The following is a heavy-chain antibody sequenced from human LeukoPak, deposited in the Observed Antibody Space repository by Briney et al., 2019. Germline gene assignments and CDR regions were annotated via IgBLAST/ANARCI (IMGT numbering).Heavy chain of an antibody. V-gene: IGHV4-4*07. CDR2: IYTSGST. CDR1: GGSISSYY. J-gene: IGHJ4*02. Sequence: SETLSLTCTVSGGSISSYYWSWIRQPAGKGLEWIGRIYTSGSTNYNPSLKSRVTMSVDTSKNQFSLKLSSVTAADTAVYYCARDRYCDDSSGYQFDYWGQGTLVTVSS. D-gene: IGHD3-22*01. CDR3: ARDRYCDDSSGYQFDY.